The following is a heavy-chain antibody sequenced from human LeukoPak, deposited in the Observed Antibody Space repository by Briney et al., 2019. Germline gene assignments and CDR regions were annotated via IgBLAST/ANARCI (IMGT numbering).Heavy chain of an antibody. CDR3: AKDPYYDSSGYVFDY. CDR1: GFTFSSFA. D-gene: IGHD3-22*01. Sequence: GGSLRLSCAASGFTFSSFAMTWVRQAPGKGLEWVSGISDSGGSTYYADSVKGRFTISRDNSKNTLYLQMNSLRVEDTAVYYCAKDPYYDSSGYVFDYWGQGTLVTVSS. V-gene: IGHV3-23*01. CDR2: ISDSGGST. J-gene: IGHJ4*02.